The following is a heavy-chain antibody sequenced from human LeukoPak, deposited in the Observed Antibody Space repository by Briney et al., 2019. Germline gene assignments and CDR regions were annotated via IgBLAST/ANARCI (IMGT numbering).Heavy chain of an antibody. D-gene: IGHD1-26*01. CDR2: ISSNSYNI. V-gene: IGHV3-21*01. Sequence: GGSLRLSCAGSGFSFSAYIMNWVRQAPGKGLEWVSSISSNSYNIYYADSVRGRFTISRDNAKNSLFLQMNNLRAEDTAVYYCARWLVGALKPGAFDVWGQGTAVTVSS. CDR3: ARWLVGALKPGAFDV. J-gene: IGHJ3*01. CDR1: GFSFSAYI.